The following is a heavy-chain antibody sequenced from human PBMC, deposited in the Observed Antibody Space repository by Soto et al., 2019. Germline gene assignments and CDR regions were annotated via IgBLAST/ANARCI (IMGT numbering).Heavy chain of an antibody. V-gene: IGHV1-69*01. CDR1: GGTFSSYA. Sequence: QVQLVQSGAEVKKPGSSVKVSCKASGGTFSSYAISWVRQAPGKGLEWMGGIIPIFGTANYAQKFQGRLTITEDESTRIAYMELSSRRAEDTAVYYCARANSGEWEQHRHYYYHGMDVSCQWTTVTVSS. CDR3: ARANSGEWEQHRHYYYHGMDV. J-gene: IGHJ6*02. CDR2: IIPIFGTA. D-gene: IGHD1-26*01.